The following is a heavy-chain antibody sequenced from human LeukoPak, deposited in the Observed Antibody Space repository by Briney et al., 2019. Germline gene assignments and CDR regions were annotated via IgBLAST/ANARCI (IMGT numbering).Heavy chain of an antibody. V-gene: IGHV3-30*02. Sequence: GGSLRLSCAASGFTFSSYGMHWVRQAPGKGLEWVAFIRYDGSNKYYADSVKGRFTIARDNSKSTLYLQMNSLRAEDTAVYYCASSYYYGSGVLGYWGQGTLVTVSS. CDR1: GFTFSSYG. CDR3: ASSYYYGSGVLGY. J-gene: IGHJ4*02. CDR2: IRYDGSNK. D-gene: IGHD3-10*01.